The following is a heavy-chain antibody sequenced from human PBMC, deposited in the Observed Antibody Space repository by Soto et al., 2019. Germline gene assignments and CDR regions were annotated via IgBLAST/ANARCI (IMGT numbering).Heavy chain of an antibody. Sequence: SETLSLTCIVSGGSISSSSYYWGWIRQPPGKGLEWIGSIYNSGSTCYDPSLRRRVTIAVDTSKIRFSMKLSSVTAADTAVFYCARQRARSWFDPWGQGTLVTSPQ. CDR2: IYNSGST. CDR3: ARQRARSWFDP. CDR1: GGSISSSSYY. V-gene: IGHV4-39*01. D-gene: IGHD6-6*01. J-gene: IGHJ5*02.